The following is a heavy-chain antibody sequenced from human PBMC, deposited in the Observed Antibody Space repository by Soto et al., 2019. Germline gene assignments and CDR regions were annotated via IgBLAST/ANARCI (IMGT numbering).Heavy chain of an antibody. CDR2: INPNSGGT. D-gene: IGHD2-2*01. Sequence: GASVKVSCKASGYTFTGYYMHWVRQAPGQGLEWMGWINPNSGGTNYAQKFQGRVTMTRDTSISTAYMELSRLRSDDTAVYYCAREDYCSSTSCYAPTRDYYYGMDVWGQGTTVTVSS. CDR3: AREDYCSSTSCYAPTRDYYYGMDV. J-gene: IGHJ6*02. V-gene: IGHV1-2*02. CDR1: GYTFTGYY.